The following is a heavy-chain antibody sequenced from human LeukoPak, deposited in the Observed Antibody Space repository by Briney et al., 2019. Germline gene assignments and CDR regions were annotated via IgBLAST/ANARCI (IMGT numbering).Heavy chain of an antibody. J-gene: IGHJ5*02. Sequence: ASVKVSCKASGYTFTGYYMHWVRQAPGQGLEWMGWINPNSGGTNYPQKFQGRVTMTRDTSISTAYMELSRLRSDDTAVYYCARGRKPFSGTAIYSGNWFDPWGQGTLVTVSS. CDR2: INPNSGGT. CDR3: ARGRKPFSGTAIYSGNWFDP. D-gene: IGHD3-10*02. V-gene: IGHV1-2*02. CDR1: GYTFTGYY.